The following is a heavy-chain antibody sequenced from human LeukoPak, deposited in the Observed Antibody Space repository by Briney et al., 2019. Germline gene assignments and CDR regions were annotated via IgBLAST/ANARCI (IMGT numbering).Heavy chain of an antibody. Sequence: SETLSLTCTVSGGSIRSSSYYWGWIRQSPGKGLEWIGSIYYSGSTYYNPSLKSRVTISVDTSKNQFSLKLTSVTAADTAVYYCARGYTYYYDSSGYRLAFDYWGQGTLVTVSS. V-gene: IGHV4-39*07. D-gene: IGHD3-22*01. J-gene: IGHJ4*02. CDR3: ARGYTYYYDSSGYRLAFDY. CDR2: IYYSGST. CDR1: GGSIRSSSYY.